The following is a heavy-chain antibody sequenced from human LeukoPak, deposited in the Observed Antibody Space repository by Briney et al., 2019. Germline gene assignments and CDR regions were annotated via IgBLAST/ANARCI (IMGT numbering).Heavy chain of an antibody. CDR1: GGPISNSY. Sequence: SETLSLTCSVSGGPISNSYWSWIRQPPGKGLEWIGYIHSSGRTKYDPSLESRVTISIDTPMNHFSLKVSSVTAPDTAVYYCARHQDGYGDYFDFWGQGILVTVSS. J-gene: IGHJ4*02. CDR3: ARHQDGYGDYFDF. V-gene: IGHV4-59*08. CDR2: IHSSGRT. D-gene: IGHD5-24*01.